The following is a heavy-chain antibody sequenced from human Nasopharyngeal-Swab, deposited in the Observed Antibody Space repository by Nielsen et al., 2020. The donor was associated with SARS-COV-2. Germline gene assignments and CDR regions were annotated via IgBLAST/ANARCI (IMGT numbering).Heavy chain of an antibody. V-gene: IGHV3-48*01. CDR3: ARDKSEVTIFGVVIRYFDY. CDR1: GFSFSSHN. CDR2: ISITSSAM. J-gene: IGHJ4*02. D-gene: IGHD3-3*01. Sequence: GGSLRLSCAASGFSFSSHNMNWVRQAPGKGLEWVSYISITSSAMYYADSVKGRFTISRDNAKNSLYLQMNSLRAEDTAVYYCARDKSEVTIFGVVIRYFDYWGQGTLVTVSS.